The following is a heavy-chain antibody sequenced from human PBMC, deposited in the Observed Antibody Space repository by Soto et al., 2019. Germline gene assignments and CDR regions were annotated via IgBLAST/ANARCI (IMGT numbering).Heavy chain of an antibody. J-gene: IGHJ4*02. V-gene: IGHV3-23*01. CDR1: GFTFSSYA. Sequence: GGSLRLSCAASGFTFSSYAMSWVRQAPGKGLEWVSAISGSGGSTYYADSVKGRFTISRDNSKNTLYLQMNSLRAEDTAVYYCTTVNPYISDSRGHCYWGQGXLVTVSS. D-gene: IGHD3-22*01. CDR3: TTVNPYISDSRGHCY. CDR2: ISGSGGST.